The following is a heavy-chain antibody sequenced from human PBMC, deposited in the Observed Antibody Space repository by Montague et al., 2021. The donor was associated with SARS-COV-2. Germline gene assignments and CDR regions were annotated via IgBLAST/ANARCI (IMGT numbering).Heavy chain of an antibody. CDR2: IDFTGRT. Sequence: SETLSLTCSVSDASISTSNYWCWLLQTPGRGLEWIASIDFTGRTYYKPSLKSRVTISVDTSKNQFSLKLTSLTAAATAIYFCARDRNDGYDRFFDYWGQGTLVTVSS. CDR3: ARDRNDGYDRFFDY. V-gene: IGHV4-39*07. J-gene: IGHJ4*02. D-gene: IGHD5-12*01. CDR1: DASISTSNY.